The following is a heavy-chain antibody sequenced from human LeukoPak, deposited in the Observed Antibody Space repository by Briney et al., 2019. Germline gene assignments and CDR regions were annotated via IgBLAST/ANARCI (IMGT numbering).Heavy chain of an antibody. J-gene: IGHJ5*02. CDR3: AGSNSAVAANWFDP. D-gene: IGHD6-19*01. CDR1: GYSFPSYG. Sequence: GASVKVSCKASGYSFPSYGISWVRQAPGQGLEWMGWISAYNGNTNYAQKLQGRVTMTTDTSTSTAYMELRSLRSDDTAVYYCAGSNSAVAANWFDPWGQGTLVTVSS. V-gene: IGHV1-18*01. CDR2: ISAYNGNT.